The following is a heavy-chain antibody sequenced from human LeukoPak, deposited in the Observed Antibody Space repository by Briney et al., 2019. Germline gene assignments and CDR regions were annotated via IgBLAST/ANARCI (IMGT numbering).Heavy chain of an antibody. Sequence: SVKVSCKASGYTFTSYYMHWVRQAPGQGLEWMGGIIPIFGTANYAQKFQGRVTITADESTSTAYMELSSLRSEDTAVYYCARDSNYYDSSGYYYRLNYWGQGTLVTVSS. CDR1: GYTFTSYY. CDR3: ARDSNYYDSSGYYYRLNY. J-gene: IGHJ4*02. CDR2: IIPIFGTA. V-gene: IGHV1-69*13. D-gene: IGHD3-22*01.